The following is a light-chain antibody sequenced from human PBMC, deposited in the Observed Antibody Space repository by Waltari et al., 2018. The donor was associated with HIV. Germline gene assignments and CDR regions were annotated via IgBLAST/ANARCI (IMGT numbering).Light chain of an antibody. CDR1: QRVSTN. V-gene: IGKV3-15*01. CDR3: QQDSDWPRA. CDR2: DSS. J-gene: IGKJ1*01. Sequence: EIVVTQVPAALSVSPGERASLSCIASQRVSTNLAWYHQVSGQAPRLLISDSSNRATGVPERFSSSGSGTHFTLTISSLQSEDSGVYYCQQDSDWPRAFGLGTKVEV.